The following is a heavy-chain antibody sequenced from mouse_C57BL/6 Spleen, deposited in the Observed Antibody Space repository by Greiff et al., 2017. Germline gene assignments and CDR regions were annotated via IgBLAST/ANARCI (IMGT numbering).Heavy chain of an antibody. CDR2: INPSSGYT. CDR3: ARPPNWDDWYCDV. J-gene: IGHJ1*03. CDR1: GYTFTSYT. V-gene: IGHV1-4*01. D-gene: IGHD4-1*02. Sequence: QVQLQQSGAELARPGASVKMSCKASGYTFTSYTMHWVKQRPGQGLEWIGYINPSSGYTKYNQKFKDKATLTADKSSSTAYMQLSSLTSEDSAVYYCARPPNWDDWYCDVWGTGTTVTVSS.